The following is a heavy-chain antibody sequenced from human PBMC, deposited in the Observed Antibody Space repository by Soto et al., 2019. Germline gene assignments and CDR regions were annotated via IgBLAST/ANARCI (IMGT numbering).Heavy chain of an antibody. CDR2: INHSGST. J-gene: IGHJ5*02. CDR1: GGSFSGYY. CDR3: ARGRAYYYGSGCYSRFDP. D-gene: IGHD3-10*01. Sequence: SETLSLTCAVYGGSFSGYYWSWIRQPPGKGLEWIGEINHSGSTNYNPSLKSRVTISVDTSKNQFSLKLSSVTAADTAVYYCARGRAYYYGSGCYSRFDPWGQGTLVTVSS. V-gene: IGHV4-34*01.